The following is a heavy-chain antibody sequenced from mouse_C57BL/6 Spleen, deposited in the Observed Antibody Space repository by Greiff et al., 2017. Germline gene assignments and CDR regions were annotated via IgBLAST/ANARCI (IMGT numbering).Heavy chain of an antibody. CDR3: ARSAVYYGSSYRYFDV. D-gene: IGHD1-1*01. CDR1: GYTFTSYW. Sequence: VQLQQPGAELVRPGTSVKLSCKASGYTFTSYWMHWVKQSPGQGLEWIGVIDPSDSYTNYNQKFKGKATLTVDTSSSTAYMQLSSLTSEDSAVYYCARSAVYYGSSYRYFDVWGTGTTVTVSS. V-gene: IGHV1-59*01. CDR2: IDPSDSYT. J-gene: IGHJ1*03.